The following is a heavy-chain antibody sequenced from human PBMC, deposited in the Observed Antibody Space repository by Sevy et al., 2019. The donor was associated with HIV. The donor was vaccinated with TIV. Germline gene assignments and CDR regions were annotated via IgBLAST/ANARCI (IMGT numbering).Heavy chain of an antibody. V-gene: IGHV4-61*02. CDR1: GDSISSGNHW. CDR2: VYSSGRT. D-gene: IGHD3-10*01. Sequence: SETLSLTCTVSGDSISSGNHWWSWIRQPAGNGLEWIGRVYSSGRTMYNSSLKSRVTMSVDTSKNQFSLMVSSLIAADTAIYYCARDGIRRDYYHGMDVWGQGTTVTVSS. CDR3: ARDGIRRDYYHGMDV. J-gene: IGHJ6*02.